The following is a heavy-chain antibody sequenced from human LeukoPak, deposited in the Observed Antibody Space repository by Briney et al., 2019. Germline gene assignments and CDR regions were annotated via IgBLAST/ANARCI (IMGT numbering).Heavy chain of an antibody. Sequence: SETLSLTCAVYGGSFSGYYWSWIRQPPGKGLEWIGEINHSGSTNYNPSLKSRVTISVDTPKNQFSLKLSSVTAADTAVYYCARHGVVPAAGWFDPWGQGTLVIVSS. CDR2: INHSGST. V-gene: IGHV4-34*01. J-gene: IGHJ5*02. CDR3: ARHGVVPAAGWFDP. CDR1: GGSFSGYY. D-gene: IGHD2-2*01.